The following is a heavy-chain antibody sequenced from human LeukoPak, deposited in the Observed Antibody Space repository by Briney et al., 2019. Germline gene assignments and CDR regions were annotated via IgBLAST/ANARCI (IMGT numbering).Heavy chain of an antibody. V-gene: IGHV1-18*01. Sequence: ASVKVSCKASGYTFTSYGISWVRQAPGQGLEWMGWISAYNGNTNYAQKLQGRVTMTTDTSTSTAYMELRSLRSDDTAVYYCARASLPSGGSSRYGMDVWGQGTTVTVSS. CDR3: ARASLPSGGSSRYGMDV. CDR1: GYTFTSYG. J-gene: IGHJ6*02. CDR2: ISAYNGNT. D-gene: IGHD2-15*01.